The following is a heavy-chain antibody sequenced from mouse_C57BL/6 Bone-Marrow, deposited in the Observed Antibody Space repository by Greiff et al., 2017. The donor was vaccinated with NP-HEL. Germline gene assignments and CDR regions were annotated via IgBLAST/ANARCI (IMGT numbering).Heavy chain of an antibody. CDR3: AYLLGAMDY. CDR1: GYTFTSYW. D-gene: IGHD2-1*01. Sequence: VQLQQPGAELVRPGTSVKLSCKASGYTFTSYWMHWVKQRPGQGLEWIGVIDPSDSYTNYNQKFKGKATLTVDTSSSTAYMQLSSLTSEDSAVYYCAYLLGAMDYWGQGTSVTVSS. J-gene: IGHJ4*01. CDR2: IDPSDSYT. V-gene: IGHV1-59*01.